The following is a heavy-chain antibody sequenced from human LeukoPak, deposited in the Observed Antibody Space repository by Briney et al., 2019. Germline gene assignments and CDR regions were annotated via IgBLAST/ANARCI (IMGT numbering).Heavy chain of an antibody. CDR3: GGERAAAGTLVY. V-gene: IGHV1-69*13. CDR2: IIPIFGTA. CDR1: GGTFSSYA. D-gene: IGHD6-13*01. Sequence: SVKVSCKASGGTFSSYAISWVRQAPGQGLEWMGGIIPIFGTANYAQKFQGRVTITADESTSTADMELSSLRSEDTAVYYCGGERAAAGTLVYWGQGTLVTVSS. J-gene: IGHJ4*02.